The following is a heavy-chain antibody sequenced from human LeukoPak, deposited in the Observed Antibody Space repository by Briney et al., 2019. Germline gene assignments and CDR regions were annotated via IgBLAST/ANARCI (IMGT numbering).Heavy chain of an antibody. CDR3: TTDRTTVVRY. J-gene: IGHJ4*02. D-gene: IGHD4-23*01. CDR2: ISGSGGTI. Sequence: PGGSLRLSCAASGFTFSSYAMIWVRQAPGKGLEWVSGISGSGGTIYYADSVKGRFTISRGNSKNTLYLQMNSLKTEDTAVYYCTTDRTTVVRYWGQGTLVTVSS. V-gene: IGHV3-23*01. CDR1: GFTFSSYA.